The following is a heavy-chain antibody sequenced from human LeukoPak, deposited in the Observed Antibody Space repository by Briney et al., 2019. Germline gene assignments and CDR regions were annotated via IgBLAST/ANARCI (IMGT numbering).Heavy chain of an antibody. Sequence: GGSLRLSCAASGFTFSSYGMHWVRQAPGKGLEWVAFIRYDGSNKYYADSVKGRFTISRDSAKNSLYLQMNSLRAGDTAVYYCARSYYGSGPGNRAFDIWGQGTMVTVSS. J-gene: IGHJ3*02. CDR2: IRYDGSNK. V-gene: IGHV3-30*02. CDR1: GFTFSSYG. D-gene: IGHD3-10*01. CDR3: ARSYYGSGPGNRAFDI.